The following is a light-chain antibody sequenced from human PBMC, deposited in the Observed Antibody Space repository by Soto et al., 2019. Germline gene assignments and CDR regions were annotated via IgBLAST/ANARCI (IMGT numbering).Light chain of an antibody. Sequence: QSVLTQPPSASGTPGQRVTISCSGSSSNIGSNTVNWYQQLPGTAPKLLIYSNNQRPSGVPDRFSGSKSGTSASLAISGLQSEDEADYYCAAWDDSLNGPHYVFVTGTKVTVL. CDR2: SNN. CDR1: SSNIGSNT. J-gene: IGLJ1*01. CDR3: AAWDDSLNGPHYV. V-gene: IGLV1-44*01.